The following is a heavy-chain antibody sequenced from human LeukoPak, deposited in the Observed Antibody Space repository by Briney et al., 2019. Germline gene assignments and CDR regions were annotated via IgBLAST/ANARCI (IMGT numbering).Heavy chain of an antibody. J-gene: IGHJ3*02. Sequence: PGGSLRLSCAASGFTFSDYYMSWIRQAPGKGLEWVSYISSSGSTIYYADSVKGRFTISRDNAKNSLYLQMNSLRAEDTAVYYCARDVLLWFGEFRKKHDAFDIWGQGTMVTVSS. CDR1: GFTFSDYY. V-gene: IGHV3-11*01. CDR3: ARDVLLWFGEFRKKHDAFDI. D-gene: IGHD3-10*01. CDR2: ISSSGSTI.